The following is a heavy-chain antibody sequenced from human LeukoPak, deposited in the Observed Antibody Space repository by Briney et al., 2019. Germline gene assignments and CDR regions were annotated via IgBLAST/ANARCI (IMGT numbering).Heavy chain of an antibody. CDR1: GGSISSGDYY. J-gene: IGHJ6*03. Sequence: SETLSLTCTVSGGSISSGDYYWSWIRQPPGKGLEWIGYIYHSGSTYYNPSLKSRVTISVDRSKNQFSLKLSSVTAADTAVYYCARQPLRFPKVRSYYYYMDVWGKGTTVTVSS. V-gene: IGHV4-30-4*08. CDR3: ARQPLRFPKVRSYYYYMDV. D-gene: IGHD3-3*01. CDR2: IYHSGST.